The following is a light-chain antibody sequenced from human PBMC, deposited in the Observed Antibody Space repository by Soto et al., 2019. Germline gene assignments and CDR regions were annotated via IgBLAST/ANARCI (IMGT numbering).Light chain of an antibody. CDR2: GAS. CDR1: QSVSSN. Sequence: EKALTQSPVTLSLSPGERATLSCRASQSVSSNLAWYQQRPGQAPRLLIYGASTRASGVPDRFSGSGSGTESILTISSLQCGDYAAYYCQQYDVWPALTFGRGTKVDIK. V-gene: IGKV3-15*01. CDR3: QQYDVWPALT. J-gene: IGKJ4*01.